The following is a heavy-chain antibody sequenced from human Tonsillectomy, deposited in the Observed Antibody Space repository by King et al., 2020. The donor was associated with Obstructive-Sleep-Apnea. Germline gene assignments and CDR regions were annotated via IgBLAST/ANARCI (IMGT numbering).Heavy chain of an antibody. CDR2: IGSAGDT. CDR3: ARDIGIEPRQGHYYYGMDV. Sequence: VQLVESGGGLVQPGGSLRLSCAASGFTFSSYDMHWVRQATGKGLEWVSAIGSAGDTYYLDSVKGRFTISRENAKNSLYLQMNSLRAGDTAVYYCARDIGIEPRQGHYYYGMDVWGQGTPVTVSS. D-gene: IGHD6-6*01. CDR1: GFTFSSYD. J-gene: IGHJ6*02. V-gene: IGHV3-13*01.